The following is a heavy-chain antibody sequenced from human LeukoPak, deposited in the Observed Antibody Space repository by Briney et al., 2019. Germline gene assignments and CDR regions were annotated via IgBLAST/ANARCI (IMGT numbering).Heavy chain of an antibody. D-gene: IGHD3-22*01. Sequence: QPGGSLRLSCAASEFSVGSNYMTWVRQAPGKGLEWVSLIYSGGSTYYADSVKGRFTISRDNSKNTLYLQMNSLRAEDTAVYYCAGTDLYYDSSGFDYWGQGTLVTVSS. CDR3: AGTDLYYDSSGFDY. V-gene: IGHV3-66*01. J-gene: IGHJ4*02. CDR1: EFSVGSNY. CDR2: IYSGGST.